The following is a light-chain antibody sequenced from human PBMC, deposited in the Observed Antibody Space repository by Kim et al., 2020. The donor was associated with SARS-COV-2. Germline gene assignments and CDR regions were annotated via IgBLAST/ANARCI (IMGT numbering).Light chain of an antibody. CDR3: SAWDSSLSAWV. Sequence: QAGLTQPPSVSKGLRQTATLTCTGNNNNVGNQGAAWLQQHQGHPPKLLSYSNNNRPSGISEGFSASGSGDTASLTITGLQPEDETDYYCSAWDSSLSAWVFGGGTQLTVL. CDR2: SNN. CDR1: NNNVGNQG. J-gene: IGLJ3*02. V-gene: IGLV10-54*04.